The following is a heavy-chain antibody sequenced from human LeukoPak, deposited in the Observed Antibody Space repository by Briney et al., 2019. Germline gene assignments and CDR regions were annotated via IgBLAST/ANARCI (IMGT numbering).Heavy chain of an antibody. V-gene: IGHV3-15*01. Sequence: PGGSLRLSCTASGFTFSDAWMNWVRQVPGKGLEWVGRIKTRAGGAPTDYAAPVEGRFIISRDDSKNTLYLQMNSLKTEDTAIYYCCTHSSGWDWGQGALVTVSS. J-gene: IGHJ4*02. CDR3: CTHSSGWD. D-gene: IGHD6-19*01. CDR2: IKTRAGGAPT. CDR1: GFTFSDAW.